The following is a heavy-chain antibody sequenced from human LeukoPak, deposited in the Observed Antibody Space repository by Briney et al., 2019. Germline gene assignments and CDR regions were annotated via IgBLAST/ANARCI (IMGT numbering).Heavy chain of an antibody. Sequence: SETLSLTCTVSGGSISSSSYYWGWIRQPPGKGLEWIGSIYYSGSTYYNPSLKSRVTISVDTSKNQFSLKLSSVTAADTAVYYCARDLRSYGIKDAFDIWGQGTMVTVSS. CDR2: IYYSGST. CDR3: ARDLRSYGIKDAFDI. V-gene: IGHV4-39*07. J-gene: IGHJ3*02. CDR1: GGSISSSSYY. D-gene: IGHD5-18*01.